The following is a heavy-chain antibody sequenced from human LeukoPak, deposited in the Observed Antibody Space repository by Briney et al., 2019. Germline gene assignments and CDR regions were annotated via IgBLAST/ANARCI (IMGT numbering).Heavy chain of an antibody. Sequence: SVKVSCKASGGTFISYAISWVRQAPGQGIEWMGGIIPIFGTANYVQKLQGRVTITTDETTRTDYMELSSLRSEDTAVYYCARDLTGPMTTVTSGAFDIWGQGTMVTVSS. CDR3: ARDLTGPMTTVTSGAFDI. J-gene: IGHJ3*02. CDR2: IIPIFGTA. V-gene: IGHV1-69*05. D-gene: IGHD4-17*01. CDR1: GGTFISYA.